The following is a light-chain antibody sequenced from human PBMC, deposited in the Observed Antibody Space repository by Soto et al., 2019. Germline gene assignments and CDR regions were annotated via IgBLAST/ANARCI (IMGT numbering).Light chain of an antibody. Sequence: ETVMTQSPATLSLSPGERATLSCRASQSVSSKLVWYQQKPGQAPRFLIYGASTRATGISARFRGSGSGTEFTLTIDSLQSEDFAVYYCQQYNDWPPAFGGGTKVEIK. J-gene: IGKJ4*01. V-gene: IGKV3-15*01. CDR1: QSVSSK. CDR3: QQYNDWPPA. CDR2: GAS.